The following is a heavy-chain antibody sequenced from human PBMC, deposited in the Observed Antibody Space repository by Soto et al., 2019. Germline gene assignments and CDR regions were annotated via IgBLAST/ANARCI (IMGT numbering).Heavy chain of an antibody. CDR2: VYWDDDK. D-gene: IGHD3-16*01. CDR3: AHCRGGVASF. CDR1: GFSLNTRDVG. V-gene: IGHV2-5*02. J-gene: IGHJ4*02. Sequence: QITLNESGPALVKPTQTLTLTCTFSGFSLNTRDVGVGWIRQPPGKALEWLGVVYWDDDKTYSPSLKSRLTNTKDTPKNQVVLRMTKMDAVDTATYYGAHCRGGVASFWGQGTLVTVSS.